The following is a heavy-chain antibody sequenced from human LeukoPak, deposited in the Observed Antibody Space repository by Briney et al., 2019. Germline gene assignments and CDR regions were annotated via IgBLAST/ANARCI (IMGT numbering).Heavy chain of an antibody. CDR1: GFTFSSYS. CDR3: AREVYVRGGFPTFYYYYSMDV. V-gene: IGHV3-21*01. D-gene: IGHD3-10*02. Sequence: GGSLRLSCAASGFTFSSYSMNWVRQAPGKGLEWVSSISSSSSYIYYADSVKGRFTISRDNAKNSLYLQMNGLRAEDTAVYYCAREVYVRGGFPTFYYYYSMDVWGKGTTVTVSS. J-gene: IGHJ6*03. CDR2: ISSSSSYI.